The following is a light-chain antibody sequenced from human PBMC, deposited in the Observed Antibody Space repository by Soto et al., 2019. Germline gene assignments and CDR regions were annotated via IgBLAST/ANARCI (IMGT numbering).Light chain of an antibody. V-gene: IGKV3-15*01. Sequence: EVVMTQSPATLSLSPGERATISCRASESVSSKLAWYQQRPGQAPRLVIYGASTRATGIPARFSGGGSGTELTLTISSLQSEDFAVYYCQQYNSWPPITFGQGTRLEIK. J-gene: IGKJ5*01. CDR3: QQYNSWPPIT. CDR1: ESVSSK. CDR2: GAS.